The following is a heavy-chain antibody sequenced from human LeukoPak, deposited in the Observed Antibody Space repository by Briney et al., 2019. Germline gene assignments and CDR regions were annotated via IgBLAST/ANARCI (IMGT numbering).Heavy chain of an antibody. J-gene: IGHJ4*02. CDR2: INHSGST. D-gene: IGHD2-15*01. CDR3: ASWTGGSCYAY. Sequence: QVQLQQWGAGLLKPSETLSLTCAVYGGSFSGYYWSWIRQPPGKGLEWIGEINHSGSTNYNPSLKSRVTISVDTSKNQFSLKLSSVTAADTAVYYCASWTGGSCYAYWGQGTLVTVSS. CDR1: GGSFSGYY. V-gene: IGHV4-34*01.